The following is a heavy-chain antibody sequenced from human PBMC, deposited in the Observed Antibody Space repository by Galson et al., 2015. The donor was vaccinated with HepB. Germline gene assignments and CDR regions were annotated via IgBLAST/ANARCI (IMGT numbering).Heavy chain of an antibody. J-gene: IGHJ4*02. CDR2: IIPILGIA. D-gene: IGHD3-22*01. CDR1: GGTFSSYA. CDR3: ARGGYYYDSSGYGY. Sequence: SVKVSCKASGGTFSSYAVSWVRQAPGQGLEWMGRIIPILGIANYAQKFQGRVTITADKSTSTAYMELSSLRSEDTAVYYCARGGYYYDSSGYGYWGQGTLVTVSS. V-gene: IGHV1-69*04.